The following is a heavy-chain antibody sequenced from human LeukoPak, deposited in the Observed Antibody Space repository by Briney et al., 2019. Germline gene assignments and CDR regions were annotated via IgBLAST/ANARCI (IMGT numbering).Heavy chain of an antibody. D-gene: IGHD1-26*01. J-gene: IGHJ4*02. Sequence: SETLSLTCTVSDGSISGSYWNWIRQPPGKGLEWIGNIHYSGRTNYNPSLKSRVTISVDTSKNQVSLKLTSVTAADTAVYYCARHSGTYMDYWGQGTLVTVSS. CDR2: IHYSGRT. CDR3: ARHSGTYMDY. CDR1: DGSISGSY. V-gene: IGHV4-59*08.